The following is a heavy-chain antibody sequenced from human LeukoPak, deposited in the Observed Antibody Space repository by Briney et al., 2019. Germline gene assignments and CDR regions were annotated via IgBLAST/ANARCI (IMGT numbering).Heavy chain of an antibody. D-gene: IGHD3-3*01. CDR1: GGSFSGYY. J-gene: IGHJ4*02. V-gene: IGHV4-34*01. Sequence: SETLSLTCAVYGGSFSGYYWSWIRQPPGKGPEWIGEINHSGSTNYNPSLKSRVTISVDTSKNQFSLKLSSVTAADTAVYYCARYDFWSGYLDYWGQGTLVTVSS. CDR2: INHSGST. CDR3: ARYDFWSGYLDY.